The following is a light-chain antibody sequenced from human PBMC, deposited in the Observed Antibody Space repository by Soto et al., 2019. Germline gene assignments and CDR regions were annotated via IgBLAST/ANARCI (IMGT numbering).Light chain of an antibody. CDR3: QSYDSSLSGWV. CDR1: SSNIGAGYD. V-gene: IGLV1-40*01. CDR2: GNS. J-gene: IGLJ3*02. Sequence: QSVLTQPPSVSGAPGQRVTISCTGSSSNIGAGYDVHWYQQLPGTAPKLLIYGNSNRPSGVPVRFSGSKSGTSASLAITGRQAEDEADYYCQSYDSSLSGWVFGGGTKVTVL.